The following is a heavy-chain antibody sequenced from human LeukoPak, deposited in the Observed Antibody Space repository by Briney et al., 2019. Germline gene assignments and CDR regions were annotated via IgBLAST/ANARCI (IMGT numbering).Heavy chain of an antibody. V-gene: IGHV1-2*02. CDR1: GYTFTDYY. D-gene: IGHD2-15*01. CDR2: INPTNGCT. Sequence: ASLKESCQASGYTFTDYYMYWVREARGQGIAWMGWINPTNGCTNNAQTVDGRVTMHKETSISTACIELAKLSYVGTAMYYCASHNSRYCSGGSCYLDVWGKGTLVTISS. J-gene: IGHJ4*01. CDR3: ASHNSRYCSGGSCYLDV.